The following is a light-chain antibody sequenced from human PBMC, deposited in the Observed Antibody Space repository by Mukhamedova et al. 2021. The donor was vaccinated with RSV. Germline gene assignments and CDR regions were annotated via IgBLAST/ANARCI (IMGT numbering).Light chain of an antibody. CDR3: QSYDFYPLA. V-gene: IGKV1-5*03. J-gene: IGKJ4*01. CDR2: KAS. Sequence: WYQRRVHGRAPNLLIYKASTLQSGVPLRFSGSGYGTEFTLTISSLQPDDIATYYCQSYDFYPLAFGGGTKVEI.